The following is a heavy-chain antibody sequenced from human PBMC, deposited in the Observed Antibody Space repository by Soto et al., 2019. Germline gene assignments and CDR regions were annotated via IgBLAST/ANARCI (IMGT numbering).Heavy chain of an antibody. Sequence: SQTLSLTCAISGDSVSSNSAAWNWIRQSPSRGLEWLGRTYYRSKWYNDYAVSVKSRITINPDTSKNQFSLQLNSVTPEDTAVYYCARFETTVYYYYYGMDVWGQRTTVTVSS. CDR3: ARFETTVYYYYYGMDV. CDR2: TYYRSKWYN. D-gene: IGHD4-17*01. CDR1: GDSVSSNSAA. V-gene: IGHV6-1*01. J-gene: IGHJ6*02.